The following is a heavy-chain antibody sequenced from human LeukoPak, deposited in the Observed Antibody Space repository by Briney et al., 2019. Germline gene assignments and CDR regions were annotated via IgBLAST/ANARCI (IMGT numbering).Heavy chain of an antibody. Sequence: GSSVKVSCKASGGTFSSYAISWVRQAPGQGLEWMGGIIPIFGTANYAQKFQGRVTITADESTSTAYMELSSLRSEDTAVYYCATGITTVRGVIITGSSVGAFDIWGQGTMVTVSS. CDR1: GGTFSSYA. CDR3: ATGITTVRGVIITGSSVGAFDI. CDR2: IIPIFGTA. V-gene: IGHV1-69*01. D-gene: IGHD3-10*01. J-gene: IGHJ3*02.